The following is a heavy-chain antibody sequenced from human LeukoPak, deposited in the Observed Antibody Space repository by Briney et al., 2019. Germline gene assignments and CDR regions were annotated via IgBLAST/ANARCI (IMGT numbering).Heavy chain of an antibody. D-gene: IGHD3-10*01. Sequence: GGSLRLSCAASGFTFSSYEMNWVRQAPGKWLEWVSYISSTGSTIYYADSVKGRFTISRDNAKNSLYLQMNSLRVEDTAVYYCARELPYYYGSGIGEAWFDPWGQGTLVTVSS. CDR1: GFTFSSYE. CDR3: ARELPYYYGSGIGEAWFDP. J-gene: IGHJ5*02. CDR2: ISSTGSTI. V-gene: IGHV3-48*03.